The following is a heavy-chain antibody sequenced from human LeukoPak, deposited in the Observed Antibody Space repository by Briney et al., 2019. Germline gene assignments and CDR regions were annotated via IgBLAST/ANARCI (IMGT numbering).Heavy chain of an antibody. CDR1: GFTFSSHS. Sequence: GGSLRLSCAASGFTFSSHSMNWVRQAPGKGLEWVSYIISSSSIMNYADSVKGRFTISRDDAKNSLYLQMNSLRDEDTAVYFCAREARGSGRDFDYWGQGILVTVSS. V-gene: IGHV3-48*02. J-gene: IGHJ4*02. D-gene: IGHD1-26*01. CDR2: IISSSSIM. CDR3: AREARGSGRDFDY.